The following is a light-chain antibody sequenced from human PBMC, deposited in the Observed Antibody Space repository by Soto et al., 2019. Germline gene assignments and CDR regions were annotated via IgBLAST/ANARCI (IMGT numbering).Light chain of an antibody. Sequence: DIQITQSPSTLSASVGDRVTITCRASQSIRSWLAWYPQKPGKAPKLLIYDAFCLESGVTSRFSGSESGTEFTLTISSQQPDDFASYYCQQYNSYSQTFGQGTKLDIK. V-gene: IGKV1-5*01. CDR3: QQYNSYSQT. CDR2: DAF. CDR1: QSIRSW. J-gene: IGKJ1*01.